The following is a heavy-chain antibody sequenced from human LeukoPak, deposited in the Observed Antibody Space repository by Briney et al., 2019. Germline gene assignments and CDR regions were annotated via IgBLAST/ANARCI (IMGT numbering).Heavy chain of an antibody. CDR1: GYTFTGYY. CDR3: AGFWGSYRSFDY. J-gene: IGHJ4*02. CDR2: INPNSGGT. V-gene: IGHV1-2*02. Sequence: ASVKVSCKASGYTFTGYYMHWVRQAPGQGLEWMGWINPNSGGTNYAQKFQGRVTMTRDTSISIAYMELSRLRSDDTAVYYCAGFWGSYRSFDYWGQGTLVTVSS. D-gene: IGHD3-16*02.